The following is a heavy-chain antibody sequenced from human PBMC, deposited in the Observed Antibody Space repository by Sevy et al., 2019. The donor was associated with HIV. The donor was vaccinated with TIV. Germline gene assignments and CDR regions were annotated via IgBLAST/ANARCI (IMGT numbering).Heavy chain of an antibody. CDR3: ARRRPHDYYYFYMDV. V-gene: IGHV1-18*01. J-gene: IGHJ6*03. CDR1: GYTFTSFG. Sequence: ASVKVSCKASGYTFTSFGISWVRQAPGQGFEWIGWISSNNGNTKYAQKFQGRVTMTTETSTSTAYMELRNLRSDDTALYYCARRRPHDYYYFYMDVWGNGTTVTVSS. CDR2: ISSNNGNT.